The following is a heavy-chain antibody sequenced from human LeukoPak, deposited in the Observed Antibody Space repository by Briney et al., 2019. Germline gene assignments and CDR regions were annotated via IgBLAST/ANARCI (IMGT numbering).Heavy chain of an antibody. CDR2: IYYSGGT. J-gene: IGHJ5*02. V-gene: IGHV4-59*12. D-gene: IGHD3-10*01. CDR3: ARGRGEGRGIAMVRGVRAPSYNWFDP. CDR1: GGSISSYY. Sequence: PSETLSLTCTVSGGSISSYYWSWLRQPPGKGLEWLGYIYYSGGTNYNPSLKSRVTISVDTSKIHFSLKLSSVTAADTAVYYCARGRGEGRGIAMVRGVRAPSYNWFDPWGHGTQVTVSS.